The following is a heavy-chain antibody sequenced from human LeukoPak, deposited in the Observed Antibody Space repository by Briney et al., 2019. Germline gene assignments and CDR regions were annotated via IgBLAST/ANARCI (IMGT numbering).Heavy chain of an antibody. D-gene: IGHD2-2*01. Sequence: GESLKISCKGSGYGFTSYWLGWVRQMPGKGLEWMGIIYPGDSDTRYSPSFQGQVTISADKSISTAYLQWSSLKASDTAMYYCARWFSSTSCCDFDYWGQGTLVTVSS. V-gene: IGHV5-51*01. CDR1: GYGFTSYW. J-gene: IGHJ4*02. CDR2: IYPGDSDT. CDR3: ARWFSSTSCCDFDY.